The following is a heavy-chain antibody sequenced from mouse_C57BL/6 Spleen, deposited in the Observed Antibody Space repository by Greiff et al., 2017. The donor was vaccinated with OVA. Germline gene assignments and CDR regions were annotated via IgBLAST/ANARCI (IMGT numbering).Heavy chain of an antibody. V-gene: IGHV1-61*01. Sequence: QVQLQQPGAELVRPGSSVKLSCKASGYTFTSYWMDWVKQRPGQGLEWIGNIYPSDSETHYNQKFKDKATLTVDKSSSTAYMQLSSLTSEDSAVYYCARSDLLLRDMDYWGQGTSVTVSS. CDR3: ARSDLLLRDMDY. J-gene: IGHJ4*01. CDR1: GYTFTSYW. CDR2: IYPSDSET. D-gene: IGHD1-1*01.